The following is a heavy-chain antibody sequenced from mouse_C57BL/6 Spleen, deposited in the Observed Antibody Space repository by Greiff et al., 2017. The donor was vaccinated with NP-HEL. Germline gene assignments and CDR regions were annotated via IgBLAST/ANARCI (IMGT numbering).Heavy chain of an antibody. D-gene: IGHD2-1*01. V-gene: IGHV1-15*01. CDR2: IDPETGGT. CDR1: GYTFTDYE. Sequence: QVQLKESGAELVRPGASVTLSCKASGYTFTDYEMHWVKQTPVHGLEWIGAIDPETGGTAYNQKFKGKAILTADKSSSTAYMELRSLTSEDSAVYYCTRKGLGNYVFFDYWGQGTTLTVSS. CDR3: TRKGLGNYVFFDY. J-gene: IGHJ2*01.